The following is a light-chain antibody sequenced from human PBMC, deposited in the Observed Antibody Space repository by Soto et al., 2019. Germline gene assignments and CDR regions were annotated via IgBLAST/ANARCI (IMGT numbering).Light chain of an antibody. J-gene: IGKJ1*01. V-gene: IGKV3-11*01. CDR3: QQSSNWPPTWT. Sequence: EIVLTQSPATLSLSPGERATLSCRASQSVSSYLAWYQQKPGQAPGLLIYDASNRATGIPARFSGSGSGTDFTLTISSLDPEDFAVYYCQQSSNWPPTWTFGQGTKVDIK. CDR2: DAS. CDR1: QSVSSY.